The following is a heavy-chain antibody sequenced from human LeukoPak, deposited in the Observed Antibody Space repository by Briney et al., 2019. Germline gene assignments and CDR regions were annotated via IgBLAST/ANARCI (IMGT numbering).Heavy chain of an antibody. Sequence: PGGSLRLSCAASGFTFSDYYMSWIRQAPGKGLEWVSYITGSSTYTNYADSVKGRFTISRGNSKNSLYLQMNSLRAEDTAVYYCQLGSESWGQGTLVTVSS. CDR1: GFTFSDYY. V-gene: IGHV3-11*06. D-gene: IGHD3-10*02. CDR2: ITGSSTYT. J-gene: IGHJ5*02. CDR3: QLGSES.